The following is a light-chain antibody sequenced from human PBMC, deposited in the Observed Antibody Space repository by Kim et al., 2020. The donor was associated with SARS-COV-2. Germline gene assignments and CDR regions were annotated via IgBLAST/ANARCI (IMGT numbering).Light chain of an antibody. CDR1: RSNIETNS. V-gene: IGLV1-44*01. CDR2: SSN. J-gene: IGLJ3*02. Sequence: GQRVTISGSGGRSNIETNSVNWYQQLPGTAPKLVIYSSNQRPSGVPHRVSGSKSGSSASLAISGVHSEDESDYFCAAWDDNLNGWVFGGGTQLTVL. CDR3: AAWDDNLNGWV.